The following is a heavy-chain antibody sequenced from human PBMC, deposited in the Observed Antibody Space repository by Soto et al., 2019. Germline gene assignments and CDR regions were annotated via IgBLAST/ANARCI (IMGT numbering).Heavy chain of an antibody. Sequence: VPGTVSRKSSGYTFTSYYMHWVRQAPGQGLEWLGIINPSRGRTCYGQKLQGRDTMTRETSTSSVYLELCRLCSQDTAVYYCARGPALYGSSWGLTFDYWGQGTLGTVS. CDR1: GYTFTSYY. CDR3: ARGPALYGSSWGLTFDY. V-gene: IGHV1-46*01. CDR2: INPSRGRT. J-gene: IGHJ4*02. D-gene: IGHD6-6*01.